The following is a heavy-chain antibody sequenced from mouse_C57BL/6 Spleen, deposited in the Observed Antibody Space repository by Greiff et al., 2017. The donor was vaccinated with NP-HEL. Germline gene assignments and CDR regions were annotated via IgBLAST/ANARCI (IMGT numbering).Heavy chain of an antibody. CDR3: ARRYYDYDAYWYFDV. J-gene: IGHJ1*03. Sequence: QVQLQQSGAELARPGASVKLSCKASGYTFTSYGISWVKQRTGQGLEWIGEIYPRSGNTYYNEKFKGQATLTADKSSSTAYMELRSLTSEDSAVYFFARRYYDYDAYWYFDVWGTGTTVTVSS. D-gene: IGHD2-4*01. V-gene: IGHV1-81*01. CDR1: GYTFTSYG. CDR2: IYPRSGNT.